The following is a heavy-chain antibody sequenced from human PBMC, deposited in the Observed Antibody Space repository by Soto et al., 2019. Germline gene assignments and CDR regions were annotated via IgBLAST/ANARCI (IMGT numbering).Heavy chain of an antibody. CDR3: ARDVGTGEFFDY. CDR1: SRSMSSFY. J-gene: IGHJ4*02. V-gene: IGHV4-59*01. D-gene: IGHD7-27*01. Sequence: QAQLQESGPGLVKPLETLSLTCTVSSRSMSSFYWNWIRQSPGKGLEWIGNVSHSGRSTYNPSLKLRVTISIDTSKKQFSLSLRYVTAADTAVYYCARDVGTGEFFDYWGQGAQVTVSS. CDR2: VSHSGRS.